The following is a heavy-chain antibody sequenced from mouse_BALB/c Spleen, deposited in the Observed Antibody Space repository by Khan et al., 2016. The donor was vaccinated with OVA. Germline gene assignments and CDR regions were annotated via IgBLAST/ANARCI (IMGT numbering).Heavy chain of an antibody. CDR3: ARDGNYMDY. J-gene: IGHJ4*01. CDR2: INYSGSI. D-gene: IGHD2-1*01. Sequence: EVQLQESGPDLVKPSQSLSLTCTVTGYSITSGYSWHWIRPFPGNKLEWMGYINYSGSIKYNPYFKSRIAIARDTSKNQFFLKLNSVTTEDTATYYCARDGNYMDYWGQGTSVTVSS. V-gene: IGHV3-1*02. CDR1: GYSITSGYS.